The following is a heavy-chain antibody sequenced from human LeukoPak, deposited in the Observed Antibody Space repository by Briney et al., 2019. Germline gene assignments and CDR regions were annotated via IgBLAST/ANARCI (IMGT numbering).Heavy chain of an antibody. V-gene: IGHV1-69*06. J-gene: IGHJ5*02. D-gene: IGHD3-10*01. CDR2: IIPIFGTA. Sequence: SVKVSCKASGGIFSSYAISWVRQAPGQGLEWVGGIIPIFGTANYAQKFQGRVTITADKSTSTAYMELSSLRSEDTAVYYCAREVTMVRGVITINWFDPWGQGTLVTVSS. CDR1: GGIFSSYA. CDR3: AREVTMVRGVITINWFDP.